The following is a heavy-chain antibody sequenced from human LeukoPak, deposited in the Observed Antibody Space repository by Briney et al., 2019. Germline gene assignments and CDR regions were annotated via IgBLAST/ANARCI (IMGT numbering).Heavy chain of an antibody. J-gene: IGHJ4*02. V-gene: IGHV3-7*01. Sequence: GGSLRLPCAASGFTFSSYWMSWVRQAPGKGLEWVANIKQDGSEKYYVDSVKGRFTISRDNAKNSLYLQMNSLRAEDTAVYYCARVATMISGYFDYWGQGTLVTVSS. D-gene: IGHD3/OR15-3a*01. CDR3: ARVATMISGYFDY. CDR1: GFTFSSYW. CDR2: IKQDGSEK.